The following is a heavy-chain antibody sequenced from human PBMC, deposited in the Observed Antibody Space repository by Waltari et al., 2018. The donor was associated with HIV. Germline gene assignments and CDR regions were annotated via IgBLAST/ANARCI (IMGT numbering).Heavy chain of an antibody. CDR1: GYTFSNYY. J-gene: IGHJ4*02. CDR3: ARGYSAQNPKLGAGGY. V-gene: IGHV1-2*02. Sequence: QLVKSGAEVKKPGASVKVSCKASGYTFSNYYIHWVRQAPGQGLEWMGWINPRSGDTHYAHKFQGGVTITRDTSISTVYMELSRLTYDDTADYYCARGYSAQNPKLGAGGYWGQGTLVTVSS. D-gene: IGHD7-27*01. CDR2: INPRSGDT.